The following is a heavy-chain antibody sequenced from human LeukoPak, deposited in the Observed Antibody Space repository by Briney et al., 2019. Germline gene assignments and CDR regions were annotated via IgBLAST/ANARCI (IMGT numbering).Heavy chain of an antibody. CDR2: IYYSGST. Sequence: SQTLSLTCTVSGGSISSGDYYWSWIRQPPGKGLEWIGYIYYSGSTYYNPSLKSRVTISVDTSKNQFSLKLSSVTAADTAVYYCASSPYYYDSSGYHKYYLDYWGQGTLVTVSS. CDR3: ASSPYYYDSSGYHKYYLDY. CDR1: GGSISSGDYY. D-gene: IGHD3-22*01. V-gene: IGHV4-30-4*01. J-gene: IGHJ4*02.